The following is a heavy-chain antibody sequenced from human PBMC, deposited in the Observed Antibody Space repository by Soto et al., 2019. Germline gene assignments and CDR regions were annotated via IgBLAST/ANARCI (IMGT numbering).Heavy chain of an antibody. J-gene: IGHJ4*02. Sequence: SETLSLTCTVSGGSISSSSYYWGWIRQPPGKGLEWIGSIYYSGSTYHNPSLKSRVTISVDKSKNQFSLKLSSVTAADTAVYYCARLEGLATISYYFDYWGQGTLVTVST. CDR3: ARLEGLATISYYFDY. CDR2: IYYSGST. V-gene: IGHV4-39*01. D-gene: IGHD3-9*01. CDR1: GGSISSSSYY.